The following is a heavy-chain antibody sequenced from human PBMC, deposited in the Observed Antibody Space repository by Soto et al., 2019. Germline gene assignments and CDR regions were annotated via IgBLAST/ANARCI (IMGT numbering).Heavy chain of an antibody. V-gene: IGHV1-69*13. Sequence: ASVXVSFKSSLGAFNCHAIYFVPQAPGQGLDGLGTIVPVFRSVYYAPRFQGRLTSTADGSTDTAYMMLNTLKSAETAAYYSAREMSSKEAVYFYYGLKVWGQGTSVTVSS. CDR1: LGAFNCHA. CDR2: IVPVFRSV. CDR3: AREMSSKEAVYFYYGLKV. J-gene: IGHJ6*02. D-gene: IGHD1-26*01.